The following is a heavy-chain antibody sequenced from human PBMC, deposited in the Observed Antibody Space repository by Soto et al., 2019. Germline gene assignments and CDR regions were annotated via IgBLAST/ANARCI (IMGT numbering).Heavy chain of an antibody. CDR1: GGSVSSGSYY. V-gene: IGHV4-61*01. CDR2: MYYSGST. Sequence: QVQLQESGPGLVKPSETLSLTCTVSGGSVSSGSYYWSWIRQPPGKGLEWIGYMYYSGSTNYNPSLKSRVTISVDTSRNQFSLKLTSVTAADTAVYYCASQDHSRSSSGWFDPWGQGTLVTVSS. D-gene: IGHD6-6*01. CDR3: ASQDHSRSSSGWFDP. J-gene: IGHJ5*02.